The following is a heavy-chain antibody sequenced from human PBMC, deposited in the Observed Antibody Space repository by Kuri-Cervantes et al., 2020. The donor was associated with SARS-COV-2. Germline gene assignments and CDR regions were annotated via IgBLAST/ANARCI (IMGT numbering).Heavy chain of an antibody. CDR2: MNPNSGNT. V-gene: IGHV1-8*01. CDR1: GYTFTSYD. D-gene: IGHD4-17*01. Sequence: VKVSCKASGYTFTSYDINWVRQATGQGLEWMGWMNPNSGNTGYAQKLQGRVTMTTDTSTSTAYMELRSLRSDDTAVYYCARDNYGDYDGGYFDYWGQGTLVTVSS. CDR3: ARDNYGDYDGGYFDY. J-gene: IGHJ4*02.